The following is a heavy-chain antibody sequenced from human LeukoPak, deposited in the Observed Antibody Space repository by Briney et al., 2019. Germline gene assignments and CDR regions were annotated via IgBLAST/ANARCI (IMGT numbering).Heavy chain of an antibody. J-gene: IGHJ4*02. V-gene: IGHV1-8*01. CDR3: VRAALSSN. CDR2: VNPNSGNR. CDR1: GYTFTNYD. D-gene: IGHD3-10*01. Sequence: ASVKVSCKASGYTFTNYDINWVRQATGQGLEWMGWVNPNSGNRGYAQKFQGRVTMTSNISITTAYMELSSLRSEDTAVYYCVRAALSSNWGQGTLVTVSS.